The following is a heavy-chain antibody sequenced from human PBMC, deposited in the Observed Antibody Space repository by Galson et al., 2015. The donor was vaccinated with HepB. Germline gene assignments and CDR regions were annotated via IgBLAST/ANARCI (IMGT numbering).Heavy chain of an antibody. CDR1: GFTFSNYA. D-gene: IGHD6-19*01. J-gene: IGHJ4*02. Sequence: SLRLSCAASGFTFSNYAMSWVRQAPGKGLEWVSTITGSFGRTYYADSVKGQFTISRDNSKNTLYLQMNSLRVDDTAIYYCTRDAGSAWPLDYWGQGTLVTVSS. CDR2: ITGSFGRT. CDR3: TRDAGSAWPLDY. V-gene: IGHV3-23*01.